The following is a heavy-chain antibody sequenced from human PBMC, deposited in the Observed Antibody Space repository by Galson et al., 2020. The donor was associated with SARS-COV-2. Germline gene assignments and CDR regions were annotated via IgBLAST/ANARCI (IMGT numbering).Heavy chain of an antibody. V-gene: IGHV4-31*03. CDR3: ARYESDTVAFGS. CDR1: GGSINSGDYY. J-gene: IGHJ4*02. CDR2: IYYSGST. D-gene: IGHD3-3*01. Sequence: SETLSLTCTVSGGSINSGDYYWSWIRQHPEKGLEWIGYIYYSGSTYYNPSLKSRVTISIDTSNNQFSLRLSSVTAADTALYYCARYESDTVAFGSWGQGTLVTVSS.